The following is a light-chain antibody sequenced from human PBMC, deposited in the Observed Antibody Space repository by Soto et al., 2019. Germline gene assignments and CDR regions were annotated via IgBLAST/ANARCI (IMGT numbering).Light chain of an antibody. J-gene: IGLJ2*01. CDR1: SSDVGDNKY. CDR3: SSYAGSNNFRV. CDR2: EVS. Sequence: QSALTQPPSASGSPGQSVTISCTGTSSDVGDNKYVSWYQQQPGKAPKLIIYEVSERPSGVPDRFSGSKSGNTASLTVSGLRAEDEADYYCSSYAGSNNFRVFGGGTKLTVL. V-gene: IGLV2-8*01.